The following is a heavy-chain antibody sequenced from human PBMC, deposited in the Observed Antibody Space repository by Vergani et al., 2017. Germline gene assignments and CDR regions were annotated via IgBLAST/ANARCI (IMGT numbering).Heavy chain of an antibody. CDR2: ISARYPST. D-gene: IGHD2-15*01. CDR3: ARLSXDTTPYLQGGYDC. CDR1: GFTFSACP. Sequence: EVQLLQSGGGVIQPGGSVRLSCAASGFTFSACPMTWVRQAPGKGLEWVSAISARYPSTYYADSVKGRFTISRDNSKNMLYLQMNSLRAEDTAVYYCARLSXDTTPYLQGGYDCWGQGTLVSVSS. V-gene: IGHV3-23*01. J-gene: IGHJ4*02.